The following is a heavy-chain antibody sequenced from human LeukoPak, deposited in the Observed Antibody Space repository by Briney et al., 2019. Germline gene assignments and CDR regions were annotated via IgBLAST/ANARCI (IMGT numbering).Heavy chain of an antibody. Sequence: ASVKVSCKASGYTFTSYAMNWVRQAPGQGLEWMGWINTDTGNPTYAQGFTGRFVFSLDTSVSTAYLQISSLKAEDTAVYYCAKEISVTRFDYWGQGALVTVSS. J-gene: IGHJ4*02. V-gene: IGHV7-4-1*02. CDR3: AKEISVTRFDY. CDR1: GYTFTSYA. D-gene: IGHD4-17*01. CDR2: INTDTGNP.